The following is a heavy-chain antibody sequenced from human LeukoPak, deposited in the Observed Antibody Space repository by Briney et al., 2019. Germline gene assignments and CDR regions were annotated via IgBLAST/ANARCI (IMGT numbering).Heavy chain of an antibody. CDR3: VSFYETY. J-gene: IGHJ4*02. Sequence: EGSLRLSCAASGNYWMHWVRQVPGKGLVWVSHINSDGSWTSYADSVKGRFTISKDNAKNTVYLQMNSLRAEDTAVYYCVSFYETYWGRGTLVTVSS. CDR1: GNYW. V-gene: IGHV3-74*01. CDR2: INSDGSWT. D-gene: IGHD2/OR15-2a*01.